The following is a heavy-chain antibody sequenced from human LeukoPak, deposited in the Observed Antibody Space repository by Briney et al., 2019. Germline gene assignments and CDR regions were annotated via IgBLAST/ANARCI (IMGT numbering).Heavy chain of an antibody. CDR1: GYTFASYY. D-gene: IGHD5-18*01. Sequence: ASVKLSCKTFGYTFASYYMHWVRHAPGQGLEWMGRIDPAGGSASYAQKFQGRVTMTRDMSTSTVYMELSSLRSEDTAVYYCARDGLQEVDTGGARGYYYYYMDVWGKGTTVTISS. J-gene: IGHJ6*03. V-gene: IGHV1-46*01. CDR2: IDPAGGSA. CDR3: ARDGLQEVDTGGARGYYYYYMDV.